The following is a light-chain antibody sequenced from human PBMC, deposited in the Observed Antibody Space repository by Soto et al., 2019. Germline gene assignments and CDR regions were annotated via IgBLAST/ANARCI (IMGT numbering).Light chain of an antibody. V-gene: IGKV3-15*01. CDR2: DTS. CDR1: QGIGDT. J-gene: IGKJ4*01. Sequence: EVVMRQSPATLSVSPGDGATLSCRASQGIGDTLAWYQHKPGQTPRLLIYDTSTSATGVPTRFSGSRSGAEFTLTINSLQSEDFAVYYCQPYNNWPLTFGGGTKVEIK. CDR3: QPYNNWPLT.